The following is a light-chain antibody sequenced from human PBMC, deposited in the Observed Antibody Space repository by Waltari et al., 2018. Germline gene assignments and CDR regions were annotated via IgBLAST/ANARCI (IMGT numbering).Light chain of an antibody. V-gene: IGLV2-23*01. CDR2: EAV. CDR3: CSYAGSITSYG. Sequence: QSPLAQPASVSGSPGQSITISWPGASTALACHYLVSWYQYLPGKAPKLIIYEAVKRPSGVSNRFSGAKSGATASLTIAWLQTDDEAYYYCCSYAGSITSYGCGSVTMVTVL. J-gene: IGLJ1*01. CDR1: STALACHYL.